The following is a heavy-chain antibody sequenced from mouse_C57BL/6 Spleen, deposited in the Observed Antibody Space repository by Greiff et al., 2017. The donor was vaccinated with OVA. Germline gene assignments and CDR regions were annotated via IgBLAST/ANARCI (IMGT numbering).Heavy chain of an antibody. CDR1: GYTFTSYG. V-gene: IGHV1-81*01. CDR2: IYPRSGNT. Sequence: QVQLQQSGAELARAGASVKLSCKASGYTFTSYGISWVKQRTGQGLEWIGEIYPRSGNTYYNEKFKGKATLTADKSSSTAYMELRSLTSEDSAVYFCARSGYYGSSYDYWGQGTTLTVSS. D-gene: IGHD1-1*01. CDR3: ARSGYYGSSYDY. J-gene: IGHJ2*01.